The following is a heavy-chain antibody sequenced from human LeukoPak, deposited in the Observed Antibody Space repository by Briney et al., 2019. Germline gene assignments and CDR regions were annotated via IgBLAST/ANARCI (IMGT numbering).Heavy chain of an antibody. D-gene: IGHD3-10*01. CDR3: AKDQGGLWFGEFYDAFDI. CDR2: ISGSGGST. J-gene: IGHJ3*02. Sequence: GGSLRLSCAASGFTFSSYAMSWVRQAPGKGLEWVSAISGSGGSTYYADSVKGRFTISRDNSKNTLYLQMYSLRAEDTAVYYCAKDQGGLWFGEFYDAFDIWGQGTMVTVSS. CDR1: GFTFSSYA. V-gene: IGHV3-23*01.